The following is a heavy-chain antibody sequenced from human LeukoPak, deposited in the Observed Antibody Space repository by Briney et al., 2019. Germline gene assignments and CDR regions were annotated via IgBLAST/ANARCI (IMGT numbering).Heavy chain of an antibody. J-gene: IGHJ4*02. CDR1: GFTFSSYW. CDR3: ARDYYDSSGYYHVGYFDY. D-gene: IGHD3-22*01. CDR2: IKQVGSEK. Sequence: GGSLRLSCAASGFTFSSYWMSWVRQAPGKGLEWVANIKQVGSEKYYVDSVKGRFAISRDNAKNSLYLQMNSLRAEDTAVYYCARDYYDSSGYYHVGYFDYWGQGTLVTVSS. V-gene: IGHV3-7*01.